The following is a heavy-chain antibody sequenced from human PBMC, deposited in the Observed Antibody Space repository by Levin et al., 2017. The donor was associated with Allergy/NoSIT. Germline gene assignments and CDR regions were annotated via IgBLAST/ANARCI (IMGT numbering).Heavy chain of an antibody. V-gene: IGHV4-59*01. Sequence: SQTLSLTCTVSGGSISSYYWSWIRQPPGKGLEWLGYIYYSGSTNYNPSLKSRVTISVDTSKNQFSLKLSSVTAADTAVYYCAMGEYYFDYWGQGTLVTVSS. CDR1: GGSISSYY. J-gene: IGHJ4*02. D-gene: IGHD3-16*01. CDR2: IYYSGST. CDR3: AMGEYYFDY.